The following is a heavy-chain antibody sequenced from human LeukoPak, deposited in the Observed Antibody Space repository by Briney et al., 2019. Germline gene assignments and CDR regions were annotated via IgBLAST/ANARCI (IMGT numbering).Heavy chain of an antibody. V-gene: IGHV4-59*01. CDR2: IYYSGST. CDR3: ARERTHYDFWSGYFDY. CDR1: GGSISSYY. Sequence: SETLSLTCTVSGGSISSYYWSWIRQPPGKGLEWIGYIYYSGSTNYNPSLTSPVTISVDTSKNQFSLKPSSMTAADTAVYYCARERTHYDFWSGYFDYWGQGTLVTVSS. D-gene: IGHD3-3*01. J-gene: IGHJ4*02.